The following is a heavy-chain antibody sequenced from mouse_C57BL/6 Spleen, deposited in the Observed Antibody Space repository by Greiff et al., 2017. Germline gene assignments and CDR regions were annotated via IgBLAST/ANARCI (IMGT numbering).Heavy chain of an antibody. Sequence: VQLQQSGTVLPRPGPSVKMSCKTSGSPFPSYWRHWVKPRPGQGLEWIGAIYPGNSDTSYNQKFKGKAKLTAVTSASTAYMELSSLTNEDSAVYYCTRSITTVVATKDYWGQGTTLTVSS. CDR3: TRSITTVVATKDY. CDR1: GSPFPSYW. D-gene: IGHD1-1*01. V-gene: IGHV1-5*01. CDR2: IYPGNSDT. J-gene: IGHJ2*01.